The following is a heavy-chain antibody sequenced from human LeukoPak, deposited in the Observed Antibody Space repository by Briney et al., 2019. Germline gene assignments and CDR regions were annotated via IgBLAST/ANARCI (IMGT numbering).Heavy chain of an antibody. V-gene: IGHV1-8*01. CDR3: ARGLRIRFLEWLLHN. J-gene: IGHJ4*02. D-gene: IGHD3-3*01. CDR2: MNPNSGNT. CDR1: GYTFTSYD. Sequence: ASVKVSCKASGYTFTSYDINWVRQATGQGLEWMGWMNPNSGNTGYAQKFQGRVTMTRNTSISTAYMERSSLRSEDTAVYYCARGLRIRFLEWLLHNWGQGTMVTVSS.